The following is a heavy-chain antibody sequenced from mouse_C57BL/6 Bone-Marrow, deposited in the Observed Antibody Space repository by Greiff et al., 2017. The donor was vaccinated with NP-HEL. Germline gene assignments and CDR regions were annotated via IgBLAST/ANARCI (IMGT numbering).Heavy chain of an antibody. V-gene: IGHV1-69*01. CDR1: GYTFTSYW. CDR3: ARDGDYYGSRVRGDY. J-gene: IGHJ4*01. CDR2: IDPSDSYT. D-gene: IGHD1-1*01. Sequence: VQLQQPGAELVMPGASVKLSCKASGYTFTSYWMHWVKQRPGQGLEWIGEIDPSDSYTNYNQKFKGKSTLTVDKSSSTAYMQLSSLTSEDSAVYYCARDGDYYGSRVRGDYWGQGTSVTVSS.